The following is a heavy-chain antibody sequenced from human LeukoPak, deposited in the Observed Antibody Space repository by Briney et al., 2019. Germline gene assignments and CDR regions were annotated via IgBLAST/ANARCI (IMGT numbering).Heavy chain of an antibody. CDR1: GYTFTGYY. CDR2: INPNSGGT. Sequence: ASVKVSCKASGYTFTGYYMHWVRQAPGQGLEWMGWINPNSGGTNYAQKFQGRVTMTRDTSISTAYMELSRLRSDDMAVYYCARDRGYSGYDASFDYWGQATLVTVSS. V-gene: IGHV1-2*02. J-gene: IGHJ4*02. D-gene: IGHD5-12*01. CDR3: ARDRGYSGYDASFDY.